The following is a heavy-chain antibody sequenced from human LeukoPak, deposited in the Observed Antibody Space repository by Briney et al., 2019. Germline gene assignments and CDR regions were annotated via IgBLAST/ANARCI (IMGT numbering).Heavy chain of an antibody. V-gene: IGHV4-4*02. CDR1: GGSISSTNR. CDR3: ARERNLHTYYDFSYYYMYV. J-gene: IGHJ6*03. Sequence: PSETLSLTCAVSGGSISSTNRWSWVRQPPGKGLEWIGEIYHSGSTNYNPSLKSRVTISVDKSKNQFSLTVSSVTDADNAGYYCARERNLHTYYDFSYYYMYVLGKGTTVTVSS. D-gene: IGHD3-3*01. CDR2: IYHSGST.